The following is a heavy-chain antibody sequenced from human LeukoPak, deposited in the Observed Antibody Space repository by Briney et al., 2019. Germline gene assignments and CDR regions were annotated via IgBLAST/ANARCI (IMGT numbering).Heavy chain of an antibody. CDR3: ARNNGMDV. CDR2: VNRDGSET. V-gene: IGHV3-7*03. CDR1: GFALSSHW. Sequence: GGSLRLSCAASGFALSSHWMTWVRQVPGRGPEWVANVNRDGSETYYLDSVKGRFIISKDNAKNSLYLQMNSLRAEDTALYHCARNNGMDVWGQGTTVIVSS. J-gene: IGHJ6*02.